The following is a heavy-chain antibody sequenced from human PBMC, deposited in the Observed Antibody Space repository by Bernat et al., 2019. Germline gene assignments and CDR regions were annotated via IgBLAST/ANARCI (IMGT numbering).Heavy chain of an antibody. CDR3: ARMTYYYDSSGYSPYFDY. CDR2: INPNSGGT. D-gene: IGHD3-22*01. Sequence: QVQLVQSGAEVKKPGASVKVSCKASGYTFTGYYMHWVRQAPGQGLEWMGWINPNSGGTNYAQKFQGWGTMTRDTSISTAYMELSRLRSDDTAVYYCARMTYYYDSSGYSPYFDYWGQGTRVTVSS. J-gene: IGHJ4*02. V-gene: IGHV1-2*04. CDR1: GYTFTGYY.